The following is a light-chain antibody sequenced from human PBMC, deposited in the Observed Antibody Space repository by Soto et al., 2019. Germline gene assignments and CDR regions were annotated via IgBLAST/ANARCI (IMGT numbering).Light chain of an antibody. CDR1: RSNIGTNY. J-gene: IGLJ3*02. CDR3: GTWDASLGVGV. V-gene: IGLV1-51*01. Sequence: QSVLTQPPSVSAAPRQKVTISCSGSRSNIGTNYVAWYRHLPGTAPQLLIYDDDNRPSGIPDRFSGSKSGTSATLGITGLQAGDEADYYCGTWDASLGVGVFGGGTKLTVL. CDR2: DDD.